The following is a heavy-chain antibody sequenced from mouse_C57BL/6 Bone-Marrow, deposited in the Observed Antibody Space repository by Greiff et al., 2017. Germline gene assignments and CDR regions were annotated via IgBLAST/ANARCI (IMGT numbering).Heavy chain of an antibody. V-gene: IGHV3-6*01. CDR3: ATTVEGY. CDR2: ISYDGSN. Sequence: EVKLQQSGPGLVKPSQSLSLTCSVTGYSITSGYYWNWIRQFPGNKLEWMGYISYDGSNNYNPSLKNRISITRDTSKNQFFLKLNSVTTEDTATYYCATTVEGYWGQGTTLTVSS. J-gene: IGHJ2*01. CDR1: GYSITSGYY. D-gene: IGHD1-1*01.